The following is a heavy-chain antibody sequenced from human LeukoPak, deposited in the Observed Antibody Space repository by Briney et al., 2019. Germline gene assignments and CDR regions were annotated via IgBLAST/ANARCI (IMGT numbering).Heavy chain of an antibody. CDR2: IDPSSTYI. CDR3: TRGSYGDYEY. Sequence: GGSLRLSCAASRFTFPSYAMSWVRQAPGKGLEWVSSIDPSSTYIYYADSVKGRFTISRDNAQNSLYLQMNSLRAEDTAVYYCTRGSYGDYEYWGQGTLVTVSS. J-gene: IGHJ4*02. CDR1: RFTFPSYA. V-gene: IGHV3-21*01. D-gene: IGHD4-17*01.